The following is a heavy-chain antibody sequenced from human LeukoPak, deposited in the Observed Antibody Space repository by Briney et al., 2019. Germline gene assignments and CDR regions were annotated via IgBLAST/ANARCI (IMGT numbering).Heavy chain of an antibody. D-gene: IGHD5-24*01. V-gene: IGHV3-49*03. J-gene: IGHJ6*02. Sequence: GGSLRLSCSVSGFKFADYDMSWLRQAPGKGLEWVGFIRNTVYGGTIKYAAAVKGRFTISRDDSKSIAYLQMNSLQSEDTAVYFCSRSTWRYTMDVWGQGATVTVSS. CDR3: SRSTWRYTMDV. CDR2: IRNTVYGGTI. CDR1: GFKFADYD.